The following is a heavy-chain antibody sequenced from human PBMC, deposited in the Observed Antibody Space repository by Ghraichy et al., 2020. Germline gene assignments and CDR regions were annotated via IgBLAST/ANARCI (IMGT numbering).Heavy chain of an antibody. CDR1: GGSISSYY. CDR3: ARDHCSSTSCLFDP. D-gene: IGHD2-2*01. J-gene: IGHJ5*02. V-gene: IGHV4-59*01. Sequence: ESLNISCTVSGGSISSYYWSWIRQPPGKGLEWIGYIYYSGSTYYNPSLKSRITISVDTSKNQFSLKLSFVTAADTAVYYCARDHCSSTSCLFDPWGQGTLVTVSS. CDR2: IYYSGST.